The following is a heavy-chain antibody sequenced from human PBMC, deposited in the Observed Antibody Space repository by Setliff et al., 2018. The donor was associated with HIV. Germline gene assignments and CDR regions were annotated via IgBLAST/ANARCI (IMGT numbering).Heavy chain of an antibody. CDR1: GFTFSNYA. CDR3: ARDQDTAMVHDAFDI. J-gene: IGHJ3*02. Sequence: PGESLRLSCAASGFTFSNYAMHWVRQAPGKGLEWVAVISYDGSNKYSADSVKGRFTISRDNSKNTLYLQMNSLRAEDTAVYYCARDQDTAMVHDAFDIWGQGTMVTVSS. D-gene: IGHD5-18*01. CDR2: ISYDGSNK. V-gene: IGHV3-30*04.